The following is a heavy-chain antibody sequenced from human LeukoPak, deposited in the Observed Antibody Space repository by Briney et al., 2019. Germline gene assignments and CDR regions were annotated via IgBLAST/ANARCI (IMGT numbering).Heavy chain of an antibody. Sequence: GESLKISCKGSGYSFTSYWIGWVRQMPGKGLEWMGIIYPGDSDTRYSPSFQGQVTISADKSISTAYLQWSSLKASDTAMYYCARAGYCSSTSCYTASWYFDLWGRGTLVTVSS. CDR2: IYPGDSDT. D-gene: IGHD2-2*02. CDR1: GYSFTSYW. CDR3: ARAGYCSSTSCYTASWYFDL. V-gene: IGHV5-51*01. J-gene: IGHJ2*01.